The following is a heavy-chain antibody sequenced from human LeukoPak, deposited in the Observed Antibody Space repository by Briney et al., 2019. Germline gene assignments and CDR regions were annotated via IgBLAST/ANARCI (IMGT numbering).Heavy chain of an antibody. Sequence: GGSPRLSCEGSGFTVSHFVMRWVRQAPGKGLEWVAVIWSDATNQYYGDSVKGRFTISRDNFKKTVSLQMDSLRAEDTAVYYCAKDVQRGFDYSNSFEYWGQGSLVTVSS. CDR3: AKDVQRGFDYSNSFEY. D-gene: IGHD4-11*01. CDR2: IWSDATNQ. V-gene: IGHV3-33*06. J-gene: IGHJ4*02. CDR1: GFTVSHFV.